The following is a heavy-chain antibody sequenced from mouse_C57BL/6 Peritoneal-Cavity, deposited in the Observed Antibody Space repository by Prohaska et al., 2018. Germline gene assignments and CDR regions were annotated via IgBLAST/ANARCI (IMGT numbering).Heavy chain of an antibody. J-gene: IGHJ2*01. V-gene: IGHV1-84*01. CDR3: ARYYYGSSYFDY. D-gene: IGHD1-1*01. CDR2: GNT. Sequence: GNTKYNEKFNGKATLTVDTSSSTAYMQLSSLTSEDSAVYCCARYYYGSSYFDYWGQGTTLTVSS.